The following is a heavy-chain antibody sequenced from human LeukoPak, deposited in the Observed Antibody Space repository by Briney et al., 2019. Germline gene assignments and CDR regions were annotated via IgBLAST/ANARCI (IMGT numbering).Heavy chain of an antibody. CDR1: GFTFSSYS. J-gene: IGHJ4*02. D-gene: IGHD2-2*01. CDR2: ISSSSSYI. CDR3: AKDMGMGVVVPAGGFDY. V-gene: IGHV3-21*04. Sequence: PGGSLRLSCAASGFTFSSYSMNWVRQAPGKGLEWVSSISSSSSYIYYADSVKGRFTISRDNAKNSLYLQMNSLRAEDTALYYCAKDMGMGVVVPAGGFDYWGQGTLVTVSS.